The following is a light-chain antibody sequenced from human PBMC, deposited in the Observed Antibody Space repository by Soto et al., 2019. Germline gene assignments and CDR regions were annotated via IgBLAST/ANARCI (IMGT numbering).Light chain of an antibody. Sequence: QSALTQPASVSGSPGQSITISCTGTSSDVGGYNYVSWYQQHPGKAPKLMIYDVSNRPSGVSNRFSGSKSANTASLTISGLPAEDDADYYCSSHTSSSTSYVFGTGTKLTVL. CDR2: DVS. J-gene: IGLJ1*01. CDR1: SSDVGGYNY. CDR3: SSHTSSSTSYV. V-gene: IGLV2-14*01.